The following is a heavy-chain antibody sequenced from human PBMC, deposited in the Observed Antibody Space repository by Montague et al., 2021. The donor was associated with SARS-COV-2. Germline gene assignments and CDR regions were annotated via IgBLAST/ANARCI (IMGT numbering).Heavy chain of an antibody. V-gene: IGHV4-34*01. J-gene: IGHJ4*02. CDR1: GASFNGYY. D-gene: IGHD2-15*01. CDR2: INHSGST. CDR3: TRRLHGLNRHYFDY. Sequence: SETLSLTCAVYGASFNGYYWTWIRQPPGKGLEWIGEINHSGSTSYNPSLRSRVTISVDTSKNQFSLKLTSVTAAATAVYYCTRRLHGLNRHYFDYWGQGTLVTVSS.